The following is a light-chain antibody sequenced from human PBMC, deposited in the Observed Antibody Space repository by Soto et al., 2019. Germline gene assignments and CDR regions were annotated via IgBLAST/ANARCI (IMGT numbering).Light chain of an antibody. CDR1: ASTIGRNY. CDR2: RNS. CDR3: AAWDDNLSGLYV. J-gene: IGLJ1*01. V-gene: IGLV1-47*01. Sequence: SVLTQSPSASWTPGQRVTISFSGSASTIGRNYVYWYQQLPGTAPKLLIYRNSQRPSGVPDRFSGSKSGTSASLAISGLRSEDEADYYCAAWDDNLSGLYVFGAGTKVTVL.